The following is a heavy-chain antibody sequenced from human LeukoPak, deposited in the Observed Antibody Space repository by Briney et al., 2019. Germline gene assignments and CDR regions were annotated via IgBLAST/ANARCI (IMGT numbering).Heavy chain of an antibody. CDR3: ARDSVWGFGESNDAFDI. Sequence: GGSLRLSCAASGFTVSSNYMSWVRQAPGKGLEWVSVIYSGGSTYYADSVKGRFTISRDNSKNTLYLQMNSLRAEDTAVYYCARDSVWGFGESNDAFDIWGQGTMVTVSS. CDR1: GFTVSSNY. J-gene: IGHJ3*02. CDR2: IYSGGST. V-gene: IGHV3-53*01. D-gene: IGHD3-10*01.